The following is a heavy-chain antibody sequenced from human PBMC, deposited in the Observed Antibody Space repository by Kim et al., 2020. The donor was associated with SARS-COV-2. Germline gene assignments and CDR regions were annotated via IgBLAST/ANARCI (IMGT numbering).Heavy chain of an antibody. D-gene: IGHD4-4*01. CDR2: K. Sequence: KYYADSVKGRFTISRDNSKNTVYLRMDSRRAEDTAVYYWAKERATGRVSDDWGQGTLVSVSS. J-gene: IGHJ4*02. CDR3: AKERATGRVSDD. V-gene: IGHV3-30*02.